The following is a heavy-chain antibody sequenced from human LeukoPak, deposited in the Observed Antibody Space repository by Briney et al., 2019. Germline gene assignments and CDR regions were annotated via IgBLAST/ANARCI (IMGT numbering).Heavy chain of an antibody. V-gene: IGHV4-59*01. CDR3: ASTDRIKDAFDI. Sequence: PSETLSLTCTVSGGSIRSYYWSWIRQPPGKGLEWIGYIYYSGSTNYNPSLKSRVTISVDTSKNQFSLKLSSVTAADTAVYYCASTDRIKDAFDIWGQGTMVTVSS. CDR2: IYYSGST. D-gene: IGHD1-14*01. CDR1: GGSIRSYY. J-gene: IGHJ3*02.